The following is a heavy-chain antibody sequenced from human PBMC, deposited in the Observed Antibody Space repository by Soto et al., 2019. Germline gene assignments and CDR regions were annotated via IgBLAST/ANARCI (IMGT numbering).Heavy chain of an antibody. V-gene: IGHV4-4*07. J-gene: IGHJ4*02. CDR1: GDSISSDY. CDR3: ARGRQAVGLEF. CDR2: VYIGGET. D-gene: IGHD1-26*01. Sequence: QVHLQESGPGLVKSSETLSLTCTVSGDSISSDYWSWIRQPAGKGLEWIGRVYIGGETNYNPSLNSRLKMSLDTSKRQFSLKLSSVTAADTAVYHCARGRQAVGLEFWGLGTLVTVSS.